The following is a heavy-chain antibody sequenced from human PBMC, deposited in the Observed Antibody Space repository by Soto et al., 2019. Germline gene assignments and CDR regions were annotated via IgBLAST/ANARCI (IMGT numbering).Heavy chain of an antibody. D-gene: IGHD3-10*01. CDR1: GGSFSGYY. Sequence: SETLSLTCAVYGGSFSGYYWSWIRQPPGKGLEWIGEINHSGSTNYNPSLKSRVTISVDTSKIQFSLKLSSVTAADTAVYYCAKGATFPSPYYYGSGSYGYFDYWGQGTLVTVSS. CDR2: INHSGST. J-gene: IGHJ4*02. V-gene: IGHV4-34*01. CDR3: AKGATFPSPYYYGSGSYGYFDY.